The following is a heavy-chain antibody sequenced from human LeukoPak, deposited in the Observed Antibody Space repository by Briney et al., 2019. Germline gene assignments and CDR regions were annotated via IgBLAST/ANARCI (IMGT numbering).Heavy chain of an antibody. Sequence: SQTLSLTCTVSGGSISSGGYYWSWIRQPPGKGLEWIGYIYHSGSTYYNPSLKSRVTISVDRSKNQFSLKLSSVTAADTAVYYCARNTPYGGTFDYWGQGTLVTVSS. CDR3: ARNTPYGGTFDY. D-gene: IGHD4-23*01. CDR2: IYHSGST. J-gene: IGHJ4*02. V-gene: IGHV4-30-2*01. CDR1: GGSISSGGYY.